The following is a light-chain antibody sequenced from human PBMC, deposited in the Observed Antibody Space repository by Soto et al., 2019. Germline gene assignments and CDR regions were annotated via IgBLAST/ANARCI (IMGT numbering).Light chain of an antibody. CDR3: ASWDDSLNSPV. CDR1: SSNIGAYD. CDR2: GNN. Sequence: QSVLTQPPSVSGAPGHRVTISCTGSSSNIGAYDVHWYQQLPGTAPKLLISGNNNRPSGVPDRFSGSKSGSSASLAITGLQAEDEADYYCASWDDSLNSPVFGGGTKVTVL. V-gene: IGLV1-40*01. J-gene: IGLJ3*02.